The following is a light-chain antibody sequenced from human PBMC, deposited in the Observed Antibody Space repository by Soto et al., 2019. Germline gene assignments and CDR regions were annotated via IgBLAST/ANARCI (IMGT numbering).Light chain of an antibody. CDR2: AAS. V-gene: IGKV1-12*01. J-gene: IGKJ3*01. CDR1: PGISSW. CDR3: LQANSFPFT. Sequence: DLQMTQSPSSVSASVGDRVTITCRASPGISSWLAWYQQKPGKAPKLLIYAASSLRSGVPSRFSGSRSGTDFTLTISSLQPEDFAAYYCLQANSFPFTFGPGTKVDI.